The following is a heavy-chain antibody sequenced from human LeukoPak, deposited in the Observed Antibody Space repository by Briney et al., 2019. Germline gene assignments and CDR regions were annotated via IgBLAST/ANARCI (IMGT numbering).Heavy chain of an antibody. CDR2: IYYSGST. CDR1: GGSISSYY. J-gene: IGHJ5*02. Sequence: SETLSLTCTVSGGSISSYYWSWIRQPPGKGLEWIGYIYYSGSTNYNPSLKSRVTISVDTSKNQFSLKLSSVTAADTAVYYCARGAPYSSSWYRLGQGTLVTVSS. V-gene: IGHV4-59*01. D-gene: IGHD6-13*01. CDR3: ARGAPYSSSWYR.